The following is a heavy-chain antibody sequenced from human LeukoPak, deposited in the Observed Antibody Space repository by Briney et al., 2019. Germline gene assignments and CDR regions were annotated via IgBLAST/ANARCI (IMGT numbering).Heavy chain of an antibody. CDR2: ILTSGNT. D-gene: IGHD5-18*01. J-gene: IGHJ4*02. CDR3: ARQYIYGGRDFDY. V-gene: IGHV4-4*07. Sequence: SETLSLTCTVSGRSISGYYWSWIRQPAGKGLEWIGRILTSGNTNYNPSLKSRVTMSVDTYNNQFSLQLSSVTDADTAVYYCARQYIYGGRDFDYWVQGALVTVSS. CDR1: GRSISGYY.